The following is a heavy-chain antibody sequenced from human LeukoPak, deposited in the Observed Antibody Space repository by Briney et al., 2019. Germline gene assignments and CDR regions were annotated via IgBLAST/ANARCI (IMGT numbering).Heavy chain of an antibody. Sequence: GSLRLSCAASGLSIINFWMHWVRQAPGKGLEWVAIIDKDGNEIKYVDSVKGRFTLSRDNARNSVYLQMNSLRTEDTALYYCVTDGDKWNDFEYWGQGTLVTVSS. CDR2: IDKDGNEI. D-gene: IGHD1-1*01. CDR1: GLSIINFW. CDR3: VTDGDKWNDFEY. J-gene: IGHJ4*02. V-gene: IGHV3-7*01.